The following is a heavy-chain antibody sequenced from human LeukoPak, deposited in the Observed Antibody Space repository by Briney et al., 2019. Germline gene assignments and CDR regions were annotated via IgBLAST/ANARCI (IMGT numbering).Heavy chain of an antibody. CDR2: INPNSGGT. Sequence: ASVKVSCKASGYTFTGYYMHWVRQAPGQGLEWMGWINPNSGGTNYAQKFQGRVTMTRDTSISTAYMELSRLRSDDTAVYYCAREVFGYYDSSGVYWGQGTLVTVSS. J-gene: IGHJ4*02. CDR1: GYTFTGYY. D-gene: IGHD3-22*01. V-gene: IGHV1-2*02. CDR3: AREVFGYYDSSGVY.